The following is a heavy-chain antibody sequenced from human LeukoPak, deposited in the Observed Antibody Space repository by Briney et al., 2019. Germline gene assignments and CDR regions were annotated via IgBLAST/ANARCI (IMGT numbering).Heavy chain of an antibody. Sequence: VASVKVSCKASGYTSTGYYMHWVRQAPGQGLEWMGWINPNSGGTNYAQKFQGRVTMTRDTSISTAYMELSRLRSDDTAAYYCARDSSGWYEWFDPWGQGTLVTVSS. CDR3: ARDSSGWYEWFDP. CDR1: GYTSTGYY. CDR2: INPNSGGT. J-gene: IGHJ5*02. D-gene: IGHD6-19*01. V-gene: IGHV1-2*02.